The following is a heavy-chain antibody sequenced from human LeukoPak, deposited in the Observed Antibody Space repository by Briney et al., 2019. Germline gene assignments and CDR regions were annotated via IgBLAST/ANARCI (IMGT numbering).Heavy chain of an antibody. V-gene: IGHV4-59*01. CDR2: IYYSGST. D-gene: IGHD6-13*01. CDR1: GGSISSYY. J-gene: IGHJ5*02. Sequence: SETLSLTCTVSGGSISSYYWSWIRQPPGKGLEWIGYIYYSGSTNYNPSLKSRVTISVDTSKNQFSLKLSSVTAADTAVYYCARVGTFSSSWYSSNWFDPWGQGTLVTVST. CDR3: ARVGTFSSSWYSSNWFDP.